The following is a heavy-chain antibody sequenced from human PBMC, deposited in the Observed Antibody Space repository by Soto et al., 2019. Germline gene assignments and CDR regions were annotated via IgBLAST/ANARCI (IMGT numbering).Heavy chain of an antibody. D-gene: IGHD1-20*01. J-gene: IGHJ4*02. Sequence: SQTLSLTCAISGDSVCSNSAGWNWIRQSPSRGLDWRGRAYYRSKWYNDYAGSVKSRITRNPDTSKNQFSLQLNSVTPEETAVYYCARLVNGTAFPLVDYWGQGTLVTVSS. V-gene: IGHV6-1*01. CDR1: GDSVCSNSAG. CDR3: ARLVNGTAFPLVDY. CDR2: AYYRSKWYN.